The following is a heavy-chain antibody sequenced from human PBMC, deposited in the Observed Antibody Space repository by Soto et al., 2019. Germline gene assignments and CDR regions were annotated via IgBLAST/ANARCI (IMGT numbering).Heavy chain of an antibody. CDR3: AREPFSGSLLKSDGMEV. J-gene: IGHJ6*01. D-gene: IGHD3-22*01. CDR2: ISSCSSYI. V-gene: IGHV3-21*01. CDR1: VFTFSSYS. Sequence: GGSLRLSCAFSVFTFSSYSMNWGRHSPGQGLEWVSSISSCSSYIYYADSVKGRFTISRDNAKYSLYLQINTLGDEDMAVYYCAREPFSGSLLKSDGMEVWGQGTSVTVS.